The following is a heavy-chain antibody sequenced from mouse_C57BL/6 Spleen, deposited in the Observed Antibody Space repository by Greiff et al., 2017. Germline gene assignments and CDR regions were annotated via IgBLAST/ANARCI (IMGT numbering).Heavy chain of an antibody. Sequence: QVQLQQSGAELMKPGASVKLSCKATGYTFTGYWIEWVKQRPGHGLEWIGEILPGGGSTNYNEKFKGKATFTADTSSNTAYMQLSSLTTEDSAIYYWARTGTTVVASDAMDYWGQGTSVTVSS. CDR1: GYTFTGYW. J-gene: IGHJ4*01. CDR3: ARTGTTVVASDAMDY. D-gene: IGHD1-1*01. V-gene: IGHV1-9*01. CDR2: ILPGGGST.